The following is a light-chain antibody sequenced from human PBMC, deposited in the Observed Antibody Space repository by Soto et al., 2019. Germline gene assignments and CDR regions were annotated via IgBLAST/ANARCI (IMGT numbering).Light chain of an antibody. CDR3: PQSFSTPQT. Sequence: DIQMTQSPSSLSASLGDRVTITCRASQSIRKYLNWYQQKPGKPPKLLIHTTSSLQSGVPSRFRASGTETDFTPTISSLQPEDLATYYCPQSFSTPQTFGGGTKVEI. V-gene: IGKV1-39*01. CDR2: TTS. CDR1: QSIRKY. J-gene: IGKJ4*01.